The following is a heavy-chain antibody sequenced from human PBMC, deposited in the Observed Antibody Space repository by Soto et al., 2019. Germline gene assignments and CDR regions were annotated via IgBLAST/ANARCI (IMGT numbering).Heavy chain of an antibody. V-gene: IGHV3-48*02. Sequence: GRSLRLSCAASGFTFSSYSMNWVRQAPGKGLEWVSYISSSSSTIYYADSVKGRFTISRDNAKNSLYLQMNSLRDEDTAVYYCAREIYCSGGSCQKYLPPFDYWGQGTLVTVSS. J-gene: IGHJ4*02. D-gene: IGHD2-15*01. CDR3: AREIYCSGGSCQKYLPPFDY. CDR2: ISSSSSTI. CDR1: GFTFSSYS.